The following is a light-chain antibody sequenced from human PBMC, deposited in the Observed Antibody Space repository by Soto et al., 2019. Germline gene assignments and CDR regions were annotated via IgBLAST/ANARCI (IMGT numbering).Light chain of an antibody. CDR2: GAS. V-gene: IGKV3-20*01. CDR1: QSVSSSY. CDR3: QQHGSSSWT. J-gene: IGKJ1*01. Sequence: EIVLTQSPCTLSLSPGERATLYCRASQSVSSSYLAWYQQKPGQAPRLLIYGASSRAAGIPDRFSGSGSGTDFTLTISRLEPEDFAVYYCQQHGSSSWTFGQGTKVDIK.